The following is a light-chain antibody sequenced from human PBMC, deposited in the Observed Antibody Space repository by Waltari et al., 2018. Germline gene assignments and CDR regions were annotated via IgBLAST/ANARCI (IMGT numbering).Light chain of an antibody. V-gene: IGLV1-40*01. Sequence: QSVLTQHPSVSGAPGQGVTLSCTGSSSNIGSRFDVHWYQQLPGTVPKLLIYSNNYRPSGVPGRFSGSKSGTSASLAIAGLQAEDEADYYCQSYDSSLSAWVFGGGTKLTVL. CDR1: SSNIGSRFD. CDR3: QSYDSSLSAWV. J-gene: IGLJ2*01. CDR2: SNN.